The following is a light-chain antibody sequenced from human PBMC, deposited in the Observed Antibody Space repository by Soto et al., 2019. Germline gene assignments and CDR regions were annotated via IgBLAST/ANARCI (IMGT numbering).Light chain of an antibody. Sequence: EIVMTQSPATLSVSQGERATLSCRASQSVSRNLAWYQQKPGQAPRLLIYGASTRATGIPARFSGSGSGTEFTLTISSLQSEDFTVYYCQQYNDWWTFGQGTKVEIK. CDR2: GAS. CDR1: QSVSRN. CDR3: QQYNDWWT. J-gene: IGKJ1*01. V-gene: IGKV3-15*01.